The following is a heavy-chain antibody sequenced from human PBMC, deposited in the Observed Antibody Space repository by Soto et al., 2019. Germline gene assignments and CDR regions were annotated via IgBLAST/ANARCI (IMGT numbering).Heavy chain of an antibody. CDR3: ACNSYGYTFYDS. Sequence: QVQLQESGPGLVKPSQTLSLTCTVSGGSISSGDYYWRWIRQPPGKGLEWIGYIYYSGSTYYTPSLKSRVTMSVDTSKNQFSLKLRSVTAADTAVYYCACNSYGYTFYDSWGQGTLVTVSS. CDR1: GGSISSGDYY. V-gene: IGHV4-30-4*01. CDR2: IYYSGST. J-gene: IGHJ4*02. D-gene: IGHD5-18*01.